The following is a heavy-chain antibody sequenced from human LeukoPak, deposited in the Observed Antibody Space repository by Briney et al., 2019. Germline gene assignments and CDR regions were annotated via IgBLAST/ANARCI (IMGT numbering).Heavy chain of an antibody. D-gene: IGHD3-3*01. J-gene: IGHJ5*02. CDR3: ARVQGGFTIFGVAPNWFDP. CDR2: IYYIGST. Sequence: TTSETLSLTCTVSGGSISSYYWSWIRQPPGKGLEWIGYIYYIGSTNYTPSLKSRVTISVDTSKNQFSLKLSSVTAADTAVYYCARVQGGFTIFGVAPNWFDPWGQGTLVTVSS. V-gene: IGHV4-59*08. CDR1: GGSISSYY.